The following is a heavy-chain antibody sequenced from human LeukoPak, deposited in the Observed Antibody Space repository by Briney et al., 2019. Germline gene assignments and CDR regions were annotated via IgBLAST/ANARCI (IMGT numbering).Heavy chain of an antibody. V-gene: IGHV3-30*02. D-gene: IGHD3-3*01. Sequence: PGGSLRLSCAASGFTFSNYGMHWVRQAPGKGLEWVAFIRYDGSNKYYADSVKGRFTISRDNSKNTLYLQMNSLRAEDTAVYYCAKIYDFWSGYYPPDYWGQGTLVTVSS. CDR1: GFTFSNYG. CDR2: IRYDGSNK. CDR3: AKIYDFWSGYYPPDY. J-gene: IGHJ4*02.